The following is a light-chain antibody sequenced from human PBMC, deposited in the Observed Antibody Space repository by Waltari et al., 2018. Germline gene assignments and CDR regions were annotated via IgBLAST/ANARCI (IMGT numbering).Light chain of an antibody. V-gene: IGLV2-23*03. Sequence: QSALTQPASVSGSPGQSITISCTATSSDVGSYNLVSCYQQHPGKAPKLIIYEGSKRPSGVSNRFSGSKSGNTAALTISGLQAEDEADYYCCSYAGSGTFVVVGGGTKLTVL. CDR2: EGS. J-gene: IGLJ2*01. CDR3: CSYAGSGTFVV. CDR1: SSDVGSYNL.